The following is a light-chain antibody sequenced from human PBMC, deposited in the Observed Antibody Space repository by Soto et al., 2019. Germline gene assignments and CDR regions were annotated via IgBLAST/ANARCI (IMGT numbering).Light chain of an antibody. J-gene: IGLJ2*01. CDR1: SSDVGCYNY. CDR2: DVT. CDR3: SSYAGGNNVI. Sequence: QSALTQPPSASGSPGQSVTISCTGTSSDVGCYNYVSWYQQHPGKAPKLMIYDVTKRPSGVPDRFSGSKSGNTASLTVSGLQAEDEADYYCSSYAGGNNVIFGGGTKLTVL. V-gene: IGLV2-8*01.